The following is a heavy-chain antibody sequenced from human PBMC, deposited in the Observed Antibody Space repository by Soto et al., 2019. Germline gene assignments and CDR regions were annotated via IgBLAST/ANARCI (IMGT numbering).Heavy chain of an antibody. V-gene: IGHV1-3*01. CDR3: ARSITGNPWGRYYYYYGMDV. Sequence: ASVKVSCKASGYTFTSYAMHWVRQAPGQRLEWMGWINAGNGNTEYSQKFQGRVTITRDTSASTAYMELSSLRAEDTAVYYCARSITGNPWGRYYYYYGMDVWGQGTTVTVS. J-gene: IGHJ6*02. CDR2: INAGNGNT. CDR1: GYTFTSYA. D-gene: IGHD1-20*01.